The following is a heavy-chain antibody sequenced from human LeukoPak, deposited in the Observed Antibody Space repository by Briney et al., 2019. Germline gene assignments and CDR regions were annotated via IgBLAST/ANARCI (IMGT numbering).Heavy chain of an antibody. Sequence: ASVKVSCKASGYTFTGYYMHWVRQAPGQGLEWMGWINPNSGGTNYAQKFQGRVTMTRDTSISTAYMELSRLRSDDTAVYYCARADRITIFGVVISTAFDIWGQGTMVTVSS. CDR3: ARADRITIFGVVISTAFDI. J-gene: IGHJ3*02. D-gene: IGHD3-3*01. V-gene: IGHV1-2*02. CDR1: GYTFTGYY. CDR2: INPNSGGT.